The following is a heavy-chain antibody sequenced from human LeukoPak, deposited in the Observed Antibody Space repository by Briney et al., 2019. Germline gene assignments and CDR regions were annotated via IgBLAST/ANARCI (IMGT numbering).Heavy chain of an antibody. J-gene: IGHJ4*02. Sequence: GGSLRLSCAASGFNFSTYGMHWVRQAPGKGLEWVAVISYDGSNKYYADSVKGRFTISRDNSKNTLYLEMNSLRGEDTAVYYYAKDRGSSWYGGSFDYWGQGTLVTVSS. CDR3: AKDRGSSWYGGSFDY. V-gene: IGHV3-30*18. CDR1: GFNFSTYG. CDR2: ISYDGSNK. D-gene: IGHD6-13*01.